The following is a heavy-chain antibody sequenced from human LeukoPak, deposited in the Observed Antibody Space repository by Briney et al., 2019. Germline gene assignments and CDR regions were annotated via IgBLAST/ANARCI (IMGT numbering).Heavy chain of an antibody. V-gene: IGHV4-39*01. CDR3: ARYYGP. J-gene: IGHJ5*02. D-gene: IGHD3-16*01. CDR1: GGSIRSRHYY. CDR2: IYDSGST. Sequence: PSEALSLTCTVSGGSIRSRHYYWGRIRQPPGKGLEWIVSIYDSGSTYYNPSLKSRVTISVDTSKNQFSLKLNSVTSADTAVYYCARYYGPWGQGTLVTVSS.